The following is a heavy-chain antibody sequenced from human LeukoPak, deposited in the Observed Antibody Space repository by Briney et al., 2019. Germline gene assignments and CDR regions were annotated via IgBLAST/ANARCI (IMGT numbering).Heavy chain of an antibody. CDR2: MNPNSGNT. Sequence: ASVKVSCKASGYTFTSYDINWVRQATGQGLGWMGWMNPNSGNTGYAQKFQGRVTMTRNTSISTAYMELSSLRSEDTAVYYCATSRESGGWFYPWGQGTLVTVSS. J-gene: IGHJ5*02. CDR3: ATSRESGGWFYP. V-gene: IGHV1-8*01. CDR1: GYTFTSYD. D-gene: IGHD3-10*01.